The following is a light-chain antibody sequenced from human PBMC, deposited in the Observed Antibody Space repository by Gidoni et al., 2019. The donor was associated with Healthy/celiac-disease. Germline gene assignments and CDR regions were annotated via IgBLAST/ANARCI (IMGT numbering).Light chain of an antibody. CDR1: QGINSA. J-gene: IGKJ4*01. V-gene: IGKV1-13*02. CDR2: DAS. CDR3: QQFNSYPLT. Sequence: AIQLTQSPSSLSASVGDRVTITCRASQGINSALAWYQQKPGKATKLLIYDASSLESGVPSRFSGSGSGTDFTLTISSLQPEDFATYYCQQFNSYPLTFGGGTKVEIK.